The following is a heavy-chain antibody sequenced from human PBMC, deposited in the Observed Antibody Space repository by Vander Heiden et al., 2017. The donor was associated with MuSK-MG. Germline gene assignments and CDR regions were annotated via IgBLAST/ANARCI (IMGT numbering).Heavy chain of an antibody. CDR3: AKGLSSGWGGTVNCFDP. V-gene: IGHV3-30*18. D-gene: IGHD6-19*01. CDR1: GFRFSHYG. Sequence: QVQLVESGGGVVQPGRSLSLSCAASGFRFSHYGIHWVRQAPGKGLEWVAIISHDGSKKYYADSVKGRFTISRDNSKNTLYLEMDSLRVEDTAVYYCAKGLSSGWGGTVNCFDPWGQGTLVTVSS. CDR2: ISHDGSKK. J-gene: IGHJ5*02.